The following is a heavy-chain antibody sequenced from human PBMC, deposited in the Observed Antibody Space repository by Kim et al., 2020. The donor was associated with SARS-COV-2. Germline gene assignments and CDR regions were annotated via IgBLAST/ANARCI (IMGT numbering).Heavy chain of an antibody. CDR3: ATVGVELLN. D-gene: IGHD1-7*01. J-gene: IGHJ1*01. V-gene: IGHV1-24*01. CDR2: FNPDSGDT. Sequence: ASVKVSCKVSGYTFTDFYMHWVRQAPGQGLEWMGGFNPDSGDTNYAQKFQGRVTMTEDTSTSTAYMELSSLRSDDTAVYYCATVGVELLNCGQGTLVTVS. CDR1: GYTFTDFY.